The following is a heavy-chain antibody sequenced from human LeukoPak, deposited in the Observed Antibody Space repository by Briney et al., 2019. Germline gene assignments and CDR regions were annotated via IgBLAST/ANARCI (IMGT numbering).Heavy chain of an antibody. D-gene: IGHD3-22*01. CDR3: ARVDPYYYDSSGYYYRDDAFDI. CDR1: GYTFTSYD. Sequence: ASVKVSCNASGYTFTSYDINWVRQATGQGLEWMGWMNPNSGNTGYAQKFQGRVTMTRNTSISTAYMELSSLRSEDTAVYYCARVDPYYYDSSGYYYRDDAFDIWGQGTMVTVSS. V-gene: IGHV1-8*01. J-gene: IGHJ3*02. CDR2: MNPNSGNT.